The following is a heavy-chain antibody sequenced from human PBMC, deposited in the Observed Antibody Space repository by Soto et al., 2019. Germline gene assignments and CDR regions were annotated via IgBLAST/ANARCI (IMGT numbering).Heavy chain of an antibody. Sequence: QITLKESGPTVVKPTQTLTLICTFSEFSLSSDGVGVGWSRQPPGKAPEWLALIYWDDDTRYSPSLKSRLTITKDTSKNQVVLTMTNMDPEDTGTYYCAHSSLHYKKWFDPWGQGALVIVSS. J-gene: IGHJ5*02. D-gene: IGHD4-4*01. CDR2: IYWDDDT. CDR3: AHSSLHYKKWFDP. CDR1: EFSLSSDGVG. V-gene: IGHV2-5*02.